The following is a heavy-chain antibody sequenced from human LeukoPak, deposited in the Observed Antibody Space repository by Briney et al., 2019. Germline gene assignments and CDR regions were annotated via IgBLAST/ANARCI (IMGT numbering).Heavy chain of an antibody. CDR3: ARGSGSGWSEYFQH. CDR2: INPNSGDT. J-gene: IGHJ1*01. D-gene: IGHD6-19*01. V-gene: IGHV1-2*04. CDR1: GYTFTGYY. Sequence: ASVKVSCKASGYTFTGYYMHWVRQAPGQGLEWMGWINPNSGDTNYAQKFQGWVTMTRDTSISTAYMELSRLRSDDTAVYYCARGSGSGWSEYFQHWGQGTLVTVSS.